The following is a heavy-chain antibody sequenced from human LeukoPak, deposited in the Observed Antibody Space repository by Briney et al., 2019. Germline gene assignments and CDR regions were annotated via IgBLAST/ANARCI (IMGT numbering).Heavy chain of an antibody. D-gene: IGHD3-10*01. Sequence: GGSLRLSCAASGFTFSSYSMNWVRQAPGKGLEWISSISSSGTYIYYADSVKGRFTIARDNSKTTLYLQMKSLRADDTAVYSCAKTRSYYGSGSSMYYFDYWGQGTLVTVSS. J-gene: IGHJ4*02. CDR2: ISSSGTYI. V-gene: IGHV3-21*04. CDR1: GFTFSSYS. CDR3: AKTRSYYGSGSSMYYFDY.